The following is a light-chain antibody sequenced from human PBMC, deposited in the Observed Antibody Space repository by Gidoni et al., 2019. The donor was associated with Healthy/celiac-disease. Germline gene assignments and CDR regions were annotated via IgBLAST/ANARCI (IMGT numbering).Light chain of an antibody. Sequence: DIVMTQSPLSLPVTPGEPASISGRSSQSLLHSNGYNYLDWYLQKPGQSPQLLIYLGSNRASGVPDRFSGSGSGTDFTLKISRVEAEDVGFYYCMQALQTPWTFGQGTKVEIK. CDR2: LGS. CDR3: MQALQTPWT. V-gene: IGKV2-28*01. J-gene: IGKJ1*01. CDR1: QSLLHSNGYNY.